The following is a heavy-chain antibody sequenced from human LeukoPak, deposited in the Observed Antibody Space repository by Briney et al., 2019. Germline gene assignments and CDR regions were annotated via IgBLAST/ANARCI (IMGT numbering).Heavy chain of an antibody. V-gene: IGHV3-74*01. J-gene: IGHJ4*02. CDR3: ARDGSGSIDLDH. CDR1: GFTYSAYW. D-gene: IGHD3-3*01. Sequence: GGSLRLSCSASGFTYSAYWMHWVRQAPGKGLVWVSYVNNDGRGTAYVDSVRGRFTISRDNAKNTVYLQMNSLRVDDTAVYYCARDGSGSIDLDHWGQGTLVTVSS. CDR2: VNNDGRGT.